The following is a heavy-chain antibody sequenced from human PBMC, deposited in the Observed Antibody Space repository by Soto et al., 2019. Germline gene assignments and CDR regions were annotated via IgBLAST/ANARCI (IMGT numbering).Heavy chain of an antibody. CDR1: GGSISSGGYS. J-gene: IGHJ5*02. V-gene: IGHV4-30-2*01. Sequence: SETLSLTCAFSGGSISSGGYSWSWIRQPPGKGLEWIGYIYHSGSTYYNPSLKSRVTISVDRSKNQFSLKLSSVTAADTAVYYCARVPGPWGQGTLVTFSS. CDR2: IYHSGST. CDR3: ARVPGP.